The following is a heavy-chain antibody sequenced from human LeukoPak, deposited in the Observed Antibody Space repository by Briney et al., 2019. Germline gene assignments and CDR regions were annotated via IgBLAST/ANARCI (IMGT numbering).Heavy chain of an antibody. D-gene: IGHD3-10*01. CDR2: IKQDGSEK. V-gene: IGHV3-7*03. J-gene: IGHJ3*02. CDR1: GFTFSSYW. Sequence: GGSLRLSCAASGFTFSSYWMSWVRQAPGKGLEWVANIKQDGSEKYYVDSVKGRFTISRDNAKNSLYLQMNSLRAEDMAVYYCATFYGSGRGGAFDIWGQGTMVTVSS. CDR3: ATFYGSGRGGAFDI.